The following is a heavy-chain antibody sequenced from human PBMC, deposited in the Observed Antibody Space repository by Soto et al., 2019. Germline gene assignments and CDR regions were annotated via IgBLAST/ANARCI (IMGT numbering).Heavy chain of an antibody. CDR1: TFTFSTYA. D-gene: IGHD3-22*01. CDR3: AKVFYYYDSSGYYYFDY. Sequence: PGGSLRLSCAASTFTFSTYAMTWVRQVPGKGLEWVSAISGSIGSTYYADSVKGRFTISRDNSKNTLYLQMSSLRAEDTAVYYCAKVFYYYDSSGYYYFDYWGQGTLVTVSA. J-gene: IGHJ4*02. V-gene: IGHV3-23*01. CDR2: ISGSIGST.